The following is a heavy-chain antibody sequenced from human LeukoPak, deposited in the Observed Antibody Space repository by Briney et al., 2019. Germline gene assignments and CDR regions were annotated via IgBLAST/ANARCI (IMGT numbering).Heavy chain of an antibody. CDR3: ARDRAWNYFDY. Sequence: GGSLRLSCVASGFTFSSRWMHWVRQAPGKGLEWVAIISNDGSRKYYAHSVEGRFTISRDNSKNTLYLQMDSLRAEDTAVYYCARDRAWNYFDYWGQGTLVTVSS. V-gene: IGHV3-30*03. J-gene: IGHJ4*02. CDR2: ISNDGSRK. D-gene: IGHD3-3*01. CDR1: GFTFSSRW.